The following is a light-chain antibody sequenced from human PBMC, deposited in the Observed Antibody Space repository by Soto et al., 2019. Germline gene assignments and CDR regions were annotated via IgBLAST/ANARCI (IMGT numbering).Light chain of an antibody. CDR1: QSIGTS. CDR2: IAS. V-gene: IGKV1-39*01. J-gene: IGKJ1*01. CDR3: QQSYSPPWT. Sequence: DIQMTQSPSSLSSSAGDRVTITCRAGQSIGTSLNWYQQKPGKAAKLLIYIASSLQTGVPSRFSGSGSGTHFSLTISSLQPEDLATYFCQQSYSPPWTLGKGTKGDI.